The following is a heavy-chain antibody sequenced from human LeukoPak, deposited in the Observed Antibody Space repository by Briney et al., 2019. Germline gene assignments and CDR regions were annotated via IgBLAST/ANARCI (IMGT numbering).Heavy chain of an antibody. CDR3: ARDGYYGSGSYYLIDY. J-gene: IGHJ4*02. V-gene: IGHV1-18*04. D-gene: IGHD3-10*01. CDR2: ISPFNGNT. Sequence: ASVKVSCKASGYTFTNYGITWVRQAPGRGLEWMGWISPFNGNTNSAQKLQDRVTMTTDPSTSTAYMELRSLRSDDTAIYYCARDGYYGSGSYYLIDYWGQGSLATVSS. CDR1: GYTFTNYG.